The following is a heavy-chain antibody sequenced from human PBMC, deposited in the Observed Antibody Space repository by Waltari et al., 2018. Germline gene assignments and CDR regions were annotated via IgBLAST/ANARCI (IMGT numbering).Heavy chain of an antibody. J-gene: IGHJ6*03. CDR1: GFTFSAYS. Sequence: EVQLVESGGGLVQPGGSLRLSCAASGFTFSAYSVSWVRQAPGKGLEWVSHIRGDSATMYYAGSVKGRFSISRDNTKNSLYLQMKSLRAEDSAVYYCVRGLGEMATNPYFYYYMDVWGKGTTVTVSS. D-gene: IGHD5-12*01. CDR2: IRGDSATM. CDR3: VRGLGEMATNPYFYYYMDV. V-gene: IGHV3-48*04.